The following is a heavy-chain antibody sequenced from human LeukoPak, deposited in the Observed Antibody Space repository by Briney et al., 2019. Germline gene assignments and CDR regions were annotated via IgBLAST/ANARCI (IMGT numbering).Heavy chain of an antibody. V-gene: IGHV4-31*03. Sequence: PSQTLSLTCTVSGGSISSGGYYWSWIRQHPGKGLEWIGYIYYSGSTYYNPSLKSRVTISVDTSKNQFSLKLSSVTAADTAVYYCARYSYGGYHFDYWGQGTLVTVSS. J-gene: IGHJ4*02. D-gene: IGHD5-18*01. CDR3: ARYSYGGYHFDY. CDR2: IYYSGST. CDR1: GGSISSGGYY.